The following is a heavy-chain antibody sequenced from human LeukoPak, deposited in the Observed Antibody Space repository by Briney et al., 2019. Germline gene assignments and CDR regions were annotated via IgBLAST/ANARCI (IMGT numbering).Heavy chain of an antibody. CDR2: IYSGGGT. Sequence: GGSLRLSCAASGFIVSSNYMSWVRQAPGKGLEWVSVIYSGGGTYYADSVKGRFTISRDNSKNTLSLQINSLRAEDTAVYYCTKFSALRSVDWGQGTLVTVSS. CDR3: TKFSALRSVD. V-gene: IGHV3-53*01. CDR1: GFIVSSNY. D-gene: IGHD3-3*01. J-gene: IGHJ4*02.